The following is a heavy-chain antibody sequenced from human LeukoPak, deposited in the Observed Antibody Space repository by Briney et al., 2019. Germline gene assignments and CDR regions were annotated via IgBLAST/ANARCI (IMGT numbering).Heavy chain of an antibody. Sequence: ASVKVSCKSSGYTFNGYYMHWVRQAPGQGLEWMGWINPNSGGTNYAQKFQGRVTMTRDTSISTAYMELSRLRSDDTAVYYCARGYDFWSGYSRYYYYYYMDVWGKGTTVTVSS. V-gene: IGHV1-2*02. D-gene: IGHD3-3*01. CDR3: ARGYDFWSGYSRYYYYYYMDV. CDR1: GYTFNGYY. CDR2: INPNSGGT. J-gene: IGHJ6*03.